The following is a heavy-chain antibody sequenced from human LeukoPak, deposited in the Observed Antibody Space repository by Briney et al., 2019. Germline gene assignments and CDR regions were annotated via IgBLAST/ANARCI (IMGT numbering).Heavy chain of an antibody. CDR2: ISGSGGST. J-gene: IGHJ4*02. V-gene: IGHV3-23*01. Sequence: GGTLRLSCSASGFTFSSYGMSWVRQAPGKGLEWVSAISGSGGSTYYADSVKGRFTISRDNSKNTLYLQMNSLRAEDTAVYYCAKDFEITFGGVIPYFDYWGQGTLVTVSS. CDR1: GFTFSSYG. CDR3: AKDFEITFGGVIPYFDY. D-gene: IGHD3-16*02.